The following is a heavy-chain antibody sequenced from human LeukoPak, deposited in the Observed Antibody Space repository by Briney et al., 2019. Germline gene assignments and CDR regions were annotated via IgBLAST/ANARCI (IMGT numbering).Heavy chain of an antibody. V-gene: IGHV1-3*03. CDR3: ARGAFYDTLSLGGIDY. J-gene: IGHJ4*02. CDR1: GYTFTSYA. CDR2: INAGNGNT. Sequence: GSSVKVSCKASGYTFTSYAMHWVRQAPGQRLEWMGWINAGNGNTKYSQEFQGRVTITRDTSASTAYMELSSLRSEDMAVYYCARGAFYDTLSLGGIDYWGQGTLVTVSS. D-gene: IGHD2/OR15-2a*01.